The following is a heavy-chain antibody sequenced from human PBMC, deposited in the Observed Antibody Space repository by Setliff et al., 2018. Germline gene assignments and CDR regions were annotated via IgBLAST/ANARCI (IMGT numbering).Heavy chain of an antibody. CDR2: INHSGST. CDR3: ARESRYYYDNLGTLDY. Sequence: NPSETLSLTCAVFGGSFSGYYWSWIRQPPGKGLEWIGEINHSGSTNYNPSLKSRITISIDTSKNQFSLKVTSVTAADTAVYYCARESRYYYDNLGTLDYWGQGTLVTVSS. D-gene: IGHD3-22*01. V-gene: IGHV4-34*01. J-gene: IGHJ4*02. CDR1: GGSFSGYY.